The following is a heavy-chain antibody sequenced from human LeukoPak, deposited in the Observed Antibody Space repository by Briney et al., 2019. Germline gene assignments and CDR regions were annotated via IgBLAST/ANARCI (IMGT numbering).Heavy chain of an antibody. D-gene: IGHD2-2*01. CDR2: ISSSSSAI. Sequence: GGSLRLSCAASGFTFGNYNIIWVRQAPGKGPEWVAYISSSSSAIHYADSVKGRFTISRDNAKNSLYLQMNSLRAEDTAVCYCAIDLWHCGRMSCCGRGQGTLVTASS. V-gene: IGHV3-48*01. CDR3: AIDLWHCGRMSCCG. J-gene: IGHJ4*02. CDR1: GFTFGNYN.